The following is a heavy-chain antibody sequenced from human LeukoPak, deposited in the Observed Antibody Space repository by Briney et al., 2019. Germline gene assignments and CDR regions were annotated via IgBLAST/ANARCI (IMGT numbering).Heavy chain of an antibody. J-gene: IGHJ4*02. CDR3: ARDESLAYGDSADY. V-gene: IGHV3-30-3*01. CDR2: ISYDGSNK. Sequence: GGSLRLSCAASGFTFSSYAMHWVRQAPGKGLEWVAGISYDGSNKYYADSVKGRFTFSRDNSKNTLYLQMNSLRAEDTAVYYCARDESLAYGDSADYWGQGTLVTVSS. CDR1: GFTFSSYA. D-gene: IGHD4-17*01.